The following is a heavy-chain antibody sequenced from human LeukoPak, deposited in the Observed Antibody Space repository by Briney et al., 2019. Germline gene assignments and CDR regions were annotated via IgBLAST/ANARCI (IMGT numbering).Heavy chain of an antibody. Sequence: GGSLRLSCAASGFTFSSYGMHWVRQAPGKGLEWVAFIRYDGSNKYYADSVKGRFTISRDNSKNTLYLQMNSLRAEDTAVYYCAKDKFPVAGTVDYWGQGTLVTVSS. D-gene: IGHD6-19*01. CDR2: IRYDGSNK. CDR1: GFTFSSYG. V-gene: IGHV3-30*02. J-gene: IGHJ4*02. CDR3: AKDKFPVAGTVDY.